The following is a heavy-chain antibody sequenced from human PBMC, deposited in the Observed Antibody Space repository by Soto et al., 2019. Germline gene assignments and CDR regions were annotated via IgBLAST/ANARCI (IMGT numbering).Heavy chain of an antibody. Sequence: QVQLVQSGAEVKKPGASVKVSCKASGYTFNGYYIHWVRQAPGQGLEWMGWINPISGGTNYAQKFQGRVTMTRDTSIATVYMDLSRLKSDDTAVYYCASNYYDSSDRDSLDYWGQGTLVTVSS. CDR2: INPISGGT. D-gene: IGHD3-22*01. V-gene: IGHV1-2*02. J-gene: IGHJ4*02. CDR3: ASNYYDSSDRDSLDY. CDR1: GYTFNGYY.